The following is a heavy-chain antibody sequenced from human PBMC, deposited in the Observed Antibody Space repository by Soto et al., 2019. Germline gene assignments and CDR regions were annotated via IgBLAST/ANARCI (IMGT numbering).Heavy chain of an antibody. D-gene: IGHD3-3*01. CDR1: GGTFSTYA. J-gene: IGHJ3*02. CDR2: IIPIFGTA. CDR3: AREIFGVIISGGRDAFDI. Sequence: SVKVSCKASGGTFSTYAISWVRQAPGQGLEWMGGIIPIFGTAKYAQKFQGRVAITADESTSTAYMELSSLRSEDTAVYYCAREIFGVIISGGRDAFDIWGQGTMVTVSS. V-gene: IGHV1-69*13.